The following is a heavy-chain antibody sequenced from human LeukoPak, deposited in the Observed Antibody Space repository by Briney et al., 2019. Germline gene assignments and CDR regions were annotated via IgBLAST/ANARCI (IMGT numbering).Heavy chain of an antibody. CDR2: INHSGST. V-gene: IGHV4-34*01. D-gene: IGHD5-18*01. CDR3: ARVRYSYGYIPFDY. Sequence: KPSETLSLTCAVYGGSFSGYYWSWIRQPPGKGLEWIGEINHSGSTNYNPSLKSRVTISVDTSKSQFSLKLSSVTAADTAVYYCARVRYSYGYIPFDYWGQGTLVTVSS. J-gene: IGHJ4*02. CDR1: GGSFSGYY.